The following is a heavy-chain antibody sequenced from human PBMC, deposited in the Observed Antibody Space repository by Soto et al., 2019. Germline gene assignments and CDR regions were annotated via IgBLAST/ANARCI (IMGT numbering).Heavy chain of an antibody. Sequence: SETLSLTCSVSGGSVSSGIYYGIWIRQPPGKGLEWIGYIYYSGSTNYNPSLKSRVTISVDTSKNQFSLKLSSVTAADTAVYYCARANGYLDYWGQGTLVTVSS. D-gene: IGHD2-8*01. J-gene: IGHJ4*02. CDR2: IYYSGST. V-gene: IGHV4-61*01. CDR3: ARANGYLDY. CDR1: GGSVSSGIYY.